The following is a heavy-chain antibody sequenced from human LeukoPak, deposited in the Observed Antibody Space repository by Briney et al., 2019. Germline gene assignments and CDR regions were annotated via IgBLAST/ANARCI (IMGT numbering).Heavy chain of an antibody. CDR2: ISGRGGST. Sequence: GGSLRLSCAASGFTFSSYAMSWVRQAPGKGLEWVSAISGRGGSTYYADSVKGRFTISRDNSKNTLYLQMNSLRAKDTAVYYCAKLGRKRWPQLRCYFDYWGQGTLVTVSS. D-gene: IGHD5-24*01. V-gene: IGHV3-23*01. CDR1: GFTFSSYA. J-gene: IGHJ4*02. CDR3: AKLGRKRWPQLRCYFDY.